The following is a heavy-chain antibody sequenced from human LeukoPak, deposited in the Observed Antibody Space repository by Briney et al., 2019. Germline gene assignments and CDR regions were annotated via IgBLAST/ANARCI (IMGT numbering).Heavy chain of an antibody. V-gene: IGHV5-51*01. J-gene: IGHJ3*01. D-gene: IGHD3-16*01. CDR2: IYPGDSDT. CDR1: GYRFDIYW. CDR3: ARRRLAQESIRPGIDAFDV. Sequence: GESLQISCHGSGYRFDIYWIAWVRQMPGKGLEFIGFIYPGDSDTRYSPSFQGQVTMAADKSISTAYLHLKASDTAIYYCARRRLAQESIRPGIDAFDVWGQGTVVTVSA.